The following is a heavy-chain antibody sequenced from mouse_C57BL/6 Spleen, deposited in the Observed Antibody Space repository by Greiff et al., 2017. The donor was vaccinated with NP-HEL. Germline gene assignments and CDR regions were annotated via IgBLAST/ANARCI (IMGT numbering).Heavy chain of an antibody. V-gene: IGHV1-76*01. CDR1: GYTFTDYY. CDR3: ERENSYAMDY. J-gene: IGHJ4*01. CDR2: IYPGSGNT. Sequence: QVQLQQSGAELVRPGASVKLSCKASGYTFTDYYINWVKQRPGQGLEWIARIYPGSGNTYYNEKFKGKATLTAEKSSSTAYMQLSSLTSEDSAVYFCERENSYAMDYWGQGTSVTVSS.